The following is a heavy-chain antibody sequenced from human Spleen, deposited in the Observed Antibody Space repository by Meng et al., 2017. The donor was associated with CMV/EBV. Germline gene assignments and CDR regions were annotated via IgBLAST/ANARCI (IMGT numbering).Heavy chain of an antibody. CDR3: ATLAVRQGALY. CDR2: IWYDGTTK. D-gene: IGHD3-10*01. J-gene: IGHJ4*01. V-gene: IGHV3-33*01. Sequence: GAASGVPLSSYGMAWVRQGPGKGLEWVAVIWYDGTTKYYADSVTGRFIISRDNSKNTLFLQMNSLRAEDTAVYYCATLAVRQGALYWGQGTLVTVSS. CDR1: GVPLSSYG.